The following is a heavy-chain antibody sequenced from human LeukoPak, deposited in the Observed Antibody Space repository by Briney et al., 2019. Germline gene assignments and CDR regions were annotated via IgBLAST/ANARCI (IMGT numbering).Heavy chain of an antibody. V-gene: IGHV3-21*01. CDR1: GFTFSSYS. D-gene: IGHD3-22*01. J-gene: IGHJ4*02. Sequence: GGSLRLSCAASGFTFSSYSMNWVRQAPGKGLEWVSSISSSSSYIYYADSVKGRFTISRDNAKNSLYLQKNSLRAEDTAVYYCARDRGYYDSSGYTPIDYWGQGTLVTVSS. CDR2: ISSSSSYI. CDR3: ARDRGYYDSSGYTPIDY.